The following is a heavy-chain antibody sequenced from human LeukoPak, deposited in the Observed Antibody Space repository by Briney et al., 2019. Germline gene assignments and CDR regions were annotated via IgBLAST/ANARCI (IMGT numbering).Heavy chain of an antibody. D-gene: IGHD2-2*01. J-gene: IGHJ5*02. CDR1: GGSIGSSSYY. V-gene: IGHV4-39*01. CDR2: IYYSGST. Sequence: SETLSLTCTVSGGSIGSSSYYWGWIRQPPGKGLEWIGSIYYSGSTYYNPSLKSRVTISVDTSKNQFSLKLSSVTAADTAVYYCARRPHRSSTNWFDPWGQGTLVTVSS. CDR3: ARRPHRSSTNWFDP.